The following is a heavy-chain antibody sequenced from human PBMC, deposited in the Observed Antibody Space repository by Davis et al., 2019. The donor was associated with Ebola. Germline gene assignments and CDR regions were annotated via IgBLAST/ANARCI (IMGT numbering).Heavy chain of an antibody. CDR2: INPSGGST. CDR3: ARAEYP. J-gene: IGHJ5*02. Sequence: ASVKVSCKASGGTFSSYTISWVRQAPGQGLEWMGIINPSGGSTSYAQKFQGRVTMTRDTSTSTVYMELRSLRSDDTAVYYCARAEYPWGQGTLVTVSS. CDR1: GGTFSSYT. V-gene: IGHV1-46*01. D-gene: IGHD3-10*01.